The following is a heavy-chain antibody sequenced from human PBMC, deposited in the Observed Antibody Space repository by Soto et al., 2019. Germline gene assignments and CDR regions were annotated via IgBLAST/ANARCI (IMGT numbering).Heavy chain of an antibody. D-gene: IGHD1-26*01. CDR3: PRDDEVRGSYYDY. Sequence: QAQLVQSGAEVKKPGASVKVSCKASGYIFSSYGISWVRQAPGQGLEWKGWVSAYNGNTNYPQKLQGRVTMTTHTAASTAYMELRSLRSDDPAMYYCPRDDEVRGSYYDYWGKGTLVAVGS. CDR2: VSAYNGNT. CDR1: GYIFSSYG. J-gene: IGHJ4*02. V-gene: IGHV1-18*01.